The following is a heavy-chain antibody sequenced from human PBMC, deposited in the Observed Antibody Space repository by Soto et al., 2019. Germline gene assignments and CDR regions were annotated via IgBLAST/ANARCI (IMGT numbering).Heavy chain of an antibody. D-gene: IGHD3-10*01. Sequence: GGSLRLSCAASGFTFSSYEMNWVRRAPGKGLEWVSFISSSCSTIYYADSVKGRFTISRDNAKNSLYLQMNSLRAEDTAVYYCVYGYYFDYWGQGTLVTVSS. V-gene: IGHV3-48*03. CDR1: GFTFSSYE. CDR3: VYGYYFDY. J-gene: IGHJ4*02. CDR2: ISSSCSTI.